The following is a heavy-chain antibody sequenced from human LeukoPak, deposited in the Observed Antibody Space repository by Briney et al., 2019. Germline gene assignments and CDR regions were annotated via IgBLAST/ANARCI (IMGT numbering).Heavy chain of an antibody. V-gene: IGHV4-59*01. CDR1: GGSISSYY. CDR3: ARGGSGISNAFDI. Sequence: SETLSLTCSVAGGSISSYYWSWIRQPPGKGLEWIGYLYYSGSTNSNPSLKSRVTMSVDTSKNQFSLKLRSVTAADTAVYYCARGGSGISNAFDIWGQGTMVTVSS. D-gene: IGHD3-10*01. CDR2: LYYSGST. J-gene: IGHJ3*02.